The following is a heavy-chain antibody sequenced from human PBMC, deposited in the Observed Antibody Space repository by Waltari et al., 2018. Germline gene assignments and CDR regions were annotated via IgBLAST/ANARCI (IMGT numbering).Heavy chain of an antibody. J-gene: IGHJ4*02. V-gene: IGHV4-59*01. Sequence: QVQLQESGPGLVKPSETLSLTCTVSGGSISSYYWSWIRQPPGKGLEWIGDIYHGGSTNYNPSLKSRVTISVDTSKNQFSLKLSSVTAADTAVYYWARVQQLEFDYWGQGTLVTVSS. CDR1: GGSISSYY. D-gene: IGHD6-13*01. CDR2: IYHGGST. CDR3: ARVQQLEFDY.